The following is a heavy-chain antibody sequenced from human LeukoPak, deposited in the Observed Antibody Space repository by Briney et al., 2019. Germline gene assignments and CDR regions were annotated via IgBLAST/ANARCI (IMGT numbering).Heavy chain of an antibody. J-gene: IGHJ6*02. V-gene: IGHV3-30*18. CDR1: GFTFSSYG. CDR2: ISYDGSNK. CDR3: AKDGSKQWPIFYYYGMDV. D-gene: IGHD6-19*01. Sequence: GRSLRLSCAASGFTFSSYGMHWVRQAPGKGLEWVAVISYDGSNKYYADSVKGRFTISRDNSKNTLYLQMNSLRAEDTAVYYCAKDGSKQWPIFYYYGMDVWGQGTTVTASS.